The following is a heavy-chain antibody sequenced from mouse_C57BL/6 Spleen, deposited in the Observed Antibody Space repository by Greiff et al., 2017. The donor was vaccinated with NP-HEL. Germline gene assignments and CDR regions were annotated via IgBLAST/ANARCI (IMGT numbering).Heavy chain of an antibody. Sequence: QVQLQQSGPELVKPGASVKISCKASGYTFTDYYINWVKQRPGQGLEWIGWIFPGSGSTYYNEKFKGKATLTVDKSSSTAYMLLSSLTSEDSAVYFGARFTLYDSDGAMDYWGQGTSVTVSS. J-gene: IGHJ4*01. D-gene: IGHD2-4*01. CDR2: IFPGSGST. CDR3: ARFTLYDSDGAMDY. CDR1: GYTFTDYY. V-gene: IGHV1-75*01.